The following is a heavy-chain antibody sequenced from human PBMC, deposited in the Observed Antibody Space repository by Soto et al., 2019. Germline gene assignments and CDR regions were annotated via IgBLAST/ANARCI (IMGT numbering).Heavy chain of an antibody. D-gene: IGHD3-3*01. Sequence: SVKVSCKASGGTSSSYAISWVRQAPGQGLEWMGGIIPIFGTANYAQKFQGRVTITADESTSTAYMELSSLRSEDTAVYYCASSPYYDFWSGYYKHGMDVWGQGTTVTVSS. J-gene: IGHJ6*02. CDR2: IIPIFGTA. CDR1: GGTSSSYA. CDR3: ASSPYYDFWSGYYKHGMDV. V-gene: IGHV1-69*13.